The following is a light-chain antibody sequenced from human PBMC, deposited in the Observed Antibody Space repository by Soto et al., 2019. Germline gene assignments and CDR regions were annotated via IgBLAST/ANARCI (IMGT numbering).Light chain of an antibody. CDR2: GAS. CDR3: QQYGSSPWT. CDR1: QSVSSSY. J-gene: IGKJ1*01. V-gene: IGKV3-20*01. Sequence: EIVLTQSPGTLSLSPGERATLSCRASQSVSSSYLAWYQQKPGQAPRLLLYGASSRATGTPNRFSGRRAGPDFTLTIIRLEPEDFAVYYCQQYGSSPWTFGQGTKLDIK.